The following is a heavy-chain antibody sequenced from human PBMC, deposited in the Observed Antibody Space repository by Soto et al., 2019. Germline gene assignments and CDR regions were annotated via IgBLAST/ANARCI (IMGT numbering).Heavy chain of an antibody. CDR3: ARRTYYLRFYYYYGMDV. CDR2: MNPNSGNT. CDR1: GYTFTSYD. Sequence: QVQLVQSGAEVKKPGASVKVSCKASGYTFTSYDINWVRQATGQGLEWMGWMNPNSGNTGYAQKFQGRVTMTRNTSISTAYMERSSLRSEDTAVYYCARRTYYLRFYYYYGMDVWGQGTTVTVSS. V-gene: IGHV1-8*01. J-gene: IGHJ6*02. D-gene: IGHD3-10*01.